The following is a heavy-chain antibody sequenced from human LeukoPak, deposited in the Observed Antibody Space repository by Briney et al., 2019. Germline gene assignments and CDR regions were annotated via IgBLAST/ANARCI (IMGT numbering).Heavy chain of an antibody. Sequence: SETLSLTCAVYGGSFGGYSWNWIRQSPEKGLEWIGKVDHNGVTSYNPSLKSRVTISLDTSKNQFSLRLSSVTAADMALYYCSRLYGDYGWFDPWGQGTLVTVSS. V-gene: IGHV4-34*01. J-gene: IGHJ5*02. CDR2: VDHNGVT. CDR3: SRLYGDYGWFDP. CDR1: GGSFGGYS. D-gene: IGHD4-17*01.